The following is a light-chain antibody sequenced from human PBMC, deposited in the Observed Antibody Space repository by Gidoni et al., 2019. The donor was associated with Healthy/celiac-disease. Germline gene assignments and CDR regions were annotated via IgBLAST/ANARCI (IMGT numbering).Light chain of an antibody. J-gene: IGKJ1*01. V-gene: IGKV3-15*01. CDR3: QQYNNWPWT. CDR1: PSVSSN. CDR2: GAS. Sequence: IVMTQSPATLSVSPGERATLSCRASPSVSSNLAWYQQKPGQAPRLLIYGASTRATGIPARFSGSGSGTEFTLTISSLQSEDFAVYYCQQYNNWPWTFXQXTKVEIK.